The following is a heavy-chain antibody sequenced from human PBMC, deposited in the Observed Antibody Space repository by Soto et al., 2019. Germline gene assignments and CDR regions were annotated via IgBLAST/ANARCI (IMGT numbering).Heavy chain of an antibody. CDR2: IYHSGST. V-gene: IGHV4-4*02. CDR1: GDSISTNNW. CDR3: ARDTHWGLGD. J-gene: IGHJ4*02. D-gene: IGHD7-27*01. Sequence: QVQLQESGPGLVKPSETLSLTCAVSGDSISTNNWWSWVRQPPGKGLEWIREIYHSGSTNYNPSLKSRVTISADRSKNQLSLRLNSVTAADTAVYFCARDTHWGLGDWGQGTLVIVSS.